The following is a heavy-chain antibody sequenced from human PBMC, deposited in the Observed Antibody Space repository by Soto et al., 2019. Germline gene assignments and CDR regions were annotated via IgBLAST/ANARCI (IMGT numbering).Heavy chain of an antibody. J-gene: IGHJ6*02. CDR1: GYTFTSYY. Sequence: ASVKVSCKASGYTFTSYYMHWVRQAPGQGLEWMGIINPSGGSTSYAQKFQGRVTMTRDTSTSTVYMELSSLRSEDTAVYYCARDGSKTTVTTLDYYYGMDVWGQGTTVTVSS. V-gene: IGHV1-46*01. CDR3: ARDGSKTTVTTLDYYYGMDV. CDR2: INPSGGST. D-gene: IGHD4-17*01.